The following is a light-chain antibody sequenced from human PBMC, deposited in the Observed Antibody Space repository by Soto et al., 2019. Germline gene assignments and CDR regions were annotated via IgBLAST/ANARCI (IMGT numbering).Light chain of an antibody. Sequence: QSALTQPASVSGSPGQSITISCTGTSSDVGSYNLVSWYQQPPGEAPKLMIYEGSKRPSGVSNRFSGSKSGNTASLTISGLQAEDEADYYCQSYESSSLSGFVFGSGTQLTVL. CDR2: EGS. CDR1: SSDVGSYNL. J-gene: IGLJ7*01. V-gene: IGLV2-23*01. CDR3: QSYESSSLSGFV.